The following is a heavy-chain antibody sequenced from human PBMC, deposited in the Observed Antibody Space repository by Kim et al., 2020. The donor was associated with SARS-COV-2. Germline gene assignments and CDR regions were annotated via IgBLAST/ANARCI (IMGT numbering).Heavy chain of an antibody. CDR1: GGSISSYY. CDR2: IYYSGST. V-gene: IGHV4-59*01. CDR3: AREPRDVRAFDI. J-gene: IGHJ3*02. Sequence: SETLSLTCTVSGGSISSYYWSWIRQPPGKGLEWIGYIYYSGSTNYNPSLKSRVTISVDTSKNQFSLKLSSVTAADTAVYYCAREPRDVRAFDIWGQGTMVAVSS.